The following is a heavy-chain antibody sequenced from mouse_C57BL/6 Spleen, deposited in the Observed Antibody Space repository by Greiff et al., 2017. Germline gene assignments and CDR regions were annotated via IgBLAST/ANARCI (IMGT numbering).Heavy chain of an antibody. Sequence: QVQLQQPGAELVKPGASVKLSCKASGYTITSYWMHWVKQRPGQGLEWIGMIHPNSGSTNYNEKFKSKATLTVDKSSSTAYMQLSSLTSEDSAVYYCARSGSNYVNYWGQGTTLTVSS. CDR2: IHPNSGST. CDR3: ARSGSNYVNY. CDR1: GYTITSYW. D-gene: IGHD2-5*01. V-gene: IGHV1-64*01. J-gene: IGHJ2*01.